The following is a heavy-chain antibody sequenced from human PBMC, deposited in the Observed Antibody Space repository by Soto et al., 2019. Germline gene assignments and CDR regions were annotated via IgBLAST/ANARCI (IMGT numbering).Heavy chain of an antibody. D-gene: IGHD2-2*01. CDR3: ASSAARNYYYYYGMDV. CDR2: IDPSDSYT. V-gene: IGHV5-10-1*01. Sequence: GESLKISCNGSGYIFTSYWISWVRQMPGKGLEWMGRIDPSDSYTNYSPSFQGHVTISADKSISTAYLQWSSLKASDTAMYYCASSAARNYYYYYGMDVWGQGTTVTVSS. CDR1: GYIFTSYW. J-gene: IGHJ6*02.